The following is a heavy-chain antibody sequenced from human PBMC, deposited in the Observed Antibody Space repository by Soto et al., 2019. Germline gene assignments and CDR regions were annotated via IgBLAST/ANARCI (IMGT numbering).Heavy chain of an antibody. D-gene: IGHD6-13*01. Sequence: QVQLQQWGAGLLKPSETLSLTCAVYGGSFSGYYWSWIRQPPGKGLEWIGEINHSGSTNYNPSLKSRVTISVDTSKNQFSLKLSSVTAADTAVYYCARVARIAAAYDYWGQGTLVTVSS. CDR2: INHSGST. V-gene: IGHV4-34*01. J-gene: IGHJ4*02. CDR1: GGSFSGYY. CDR3: ARVARIAAAYDY.